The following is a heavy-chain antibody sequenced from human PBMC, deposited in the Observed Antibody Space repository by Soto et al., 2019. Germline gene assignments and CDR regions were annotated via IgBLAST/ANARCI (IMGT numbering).Heavy chain of an antibody. CDR1: GYSFTSYW. CDR3: ARLFSGYWDY. J-gene: IGHJ4*02. V-gene: IGHV5-51*01. D-gene: IGHD3-22*01. CDR2: TYPRDSDT. Sequence: GESVTVSCKVSGYSFTSYWIVWVRQMPGKGLEGMGITYPRDSDTRYSPSFQGQVTISADKSISTAYLQWSSLKASDTAMYYCARLFSGYWDYWGQGTMVTVSS.